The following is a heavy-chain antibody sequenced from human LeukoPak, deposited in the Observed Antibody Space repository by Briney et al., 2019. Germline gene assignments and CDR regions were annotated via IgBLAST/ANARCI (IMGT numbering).Heavy chain of an antibody. CDR1: GFTFNNYA. D-gene: IGHD3-22*01. Sequence: PEASLRLSCAASGFTFNNYAMSWVRQAPGKGLEWVSAITASGHRTYYADSVKGRFTISRDNSMNTLYLQMHSLRAEVTAVYYCAKGRTYYYDDVKWYFDLWGRGTLVSVSP. V-gene: IGHV3-23*01. J-gene: IGHJ2*01. CDR2: ITASGHRT. CDR3: AKGRTYYYDDVKWYFDL.